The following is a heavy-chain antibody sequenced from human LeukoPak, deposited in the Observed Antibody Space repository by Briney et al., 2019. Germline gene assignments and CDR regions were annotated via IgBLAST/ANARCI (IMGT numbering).Heavy chain of an antibody. Sequence: PSETLSLTCAVSGGSISSSNWWSWVRQPPGKGLEWIGEIYHSGSTNYNPSLKSRVTISVDKSKNQFSLKLSSVTAADTAVYYCARSPYNYCSSTSCLYYCYGMDVWGKGTTVTVSS. V-gene: IGHV4-4*02. D-gene: IGHD2-2*01. CDR2: IYHSGST. CDR3: ARSPYNYCSSTSCLYYCYGMDV. J-gene: IGHJ6*04. CDR1: GGSISSSNW.